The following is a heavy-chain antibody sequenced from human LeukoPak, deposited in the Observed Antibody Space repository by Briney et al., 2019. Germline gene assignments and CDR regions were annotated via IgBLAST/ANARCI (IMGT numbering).Heavy chain of an antibody. CDR3: AKHSRSLRLGEAGLIDF. D-gene: IGHD3-16*01. J-gene: IGHJ4*02. V-gene: IGHV3-64*01. CDR2: ISSDGHST. CDR1: GFTFSNYG. Sequence: QSGGSLRLSCAASGFTFSNYGIHWVRQAPGKGLEYVSAISSDGHSTYYASSVKGRFTISRDNSKNTLYLQMGSLRAEDTALYYCAKHSRSLRLGEAGLIDFWGQGTLVTVSS.